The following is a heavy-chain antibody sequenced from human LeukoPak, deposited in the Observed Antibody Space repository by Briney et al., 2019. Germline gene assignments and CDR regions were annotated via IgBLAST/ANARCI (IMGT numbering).Heavy chain of an antibody. CDR3: ARVRSGYSHENYFDY. V-gene: IGHV3-74*01. D-gene: IGHD5-18*01. J-gene: IGHJ4*02. CDR2: INGEGSST. Sequence: PGGSLRLSCAASGFNFRNYWMDSVRHAPGKGLVWVSRINGEGSSTSYADSVKGRFTISRDNAKDSLYLQMNSLRAEDTAVYYCARVRSGYSHENYFDYWGQGTLVTVSS. CDR1: GFNFRNYW.